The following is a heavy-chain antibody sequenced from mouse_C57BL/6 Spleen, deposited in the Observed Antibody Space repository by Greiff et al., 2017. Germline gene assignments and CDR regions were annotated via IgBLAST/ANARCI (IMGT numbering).Heavy chain of an antibody. J-gene: IGHJ4*01. CDR2: IRNKANGYTT. Sequence: EVQVVESGGGLVQPGGSLSLSCAASGFTFTDYYMSWVRQPPGRALAWLGFIRNKANGYTTEYSASVKGRFTISSDTSKSILYLQMNALRAEDSATYYCAIGDPHYAMDYWGQGTSVTVSS. V-gene: IGHV7-3*01. CDR1: GFTFTDYY. D-gene: IGHD3-3*01. CDR3: AIGDPHYAMDY.